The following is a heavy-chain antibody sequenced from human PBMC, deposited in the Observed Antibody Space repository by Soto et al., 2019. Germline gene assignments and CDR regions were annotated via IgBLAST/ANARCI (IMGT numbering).Heavy chain of an antibody. CDR3: ARSRNGAVPDSINF. D-gene: IGHD2-8*01. J-gene: IGHJ4*02. V-gene: IGHV3-30-3*01. CDR1: GFTFSRYA. Sequence: XGALILSCAASGFTFSRYAMHWFRQAPGEGLEWVAVISRDGSSKYYGDSVKGRFTVSRDNSNNTLYLSMTSLRPDDTAVFYCARSRNGAVPDSINFWGQGTLVTVSS. CDR2: ISRDGSSK.